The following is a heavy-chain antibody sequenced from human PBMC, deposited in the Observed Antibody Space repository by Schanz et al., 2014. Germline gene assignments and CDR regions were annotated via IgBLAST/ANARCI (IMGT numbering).Heavy chain of an antibody. J-gene: IGHJ4*02. CDR2: ISGSGGST. V-gene: IGHV3-23*04. CDR1: RFTFSNYA. CDR3: ARGTPFLCDY. Sequence: EVQLVESGGGLVQPGGSLRLSCAASRFTFSNYAMSWVRQAPGKGLEWVSAISGSGGSTYYADSVKGRFTISRDTAENSVYLQMNSLRAEDTAVYYCARGTPFLCDYWGQGTLVTVSS. D-gene: IGHD3-16*01.